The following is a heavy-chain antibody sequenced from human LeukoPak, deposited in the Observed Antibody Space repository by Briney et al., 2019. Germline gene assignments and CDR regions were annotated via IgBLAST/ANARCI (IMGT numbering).Heavy chain of an antibody. Sequence: GGSLRLSCAASGFTFSSYGMHWVRQAPGKGLEWVAVISYDGSNKYHADSVKGRFTISRDNSKNTLYLQMNSLRAEDTAVYYCAKDVRGWAYYYYYGMDVWGQGTTVTVSS. CDR3: AKDVRGWAYYYYYGMDV. CDR1: GFTFSSYG. J-gene: IGHJ6*02. D-gene: IGHD6-19*01. V-gene: IGHV3-30*18. CDR2: ISYDGSNK.